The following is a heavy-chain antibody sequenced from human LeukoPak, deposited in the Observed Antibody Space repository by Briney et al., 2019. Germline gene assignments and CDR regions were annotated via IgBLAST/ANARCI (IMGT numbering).Heavy chain of an antibody. CDR2: INTDGSTT. D-gene: IGHD4-23*01. J-gene: IGHJ4*02. Sequence: PGGSLRLSCAASGFTFSSYWMHWVRQAPGKGLVWVSRINTDGSTTTYADSVKGRFTISRDSAKNTLYLQMNSLRAEDTAVYYCARGNGGHIDYWGQGTLVTVSS. CDR1: GFTFSSYW. CDR3: ARGNGGHIDY. V-gene: IGHV3-74*01.